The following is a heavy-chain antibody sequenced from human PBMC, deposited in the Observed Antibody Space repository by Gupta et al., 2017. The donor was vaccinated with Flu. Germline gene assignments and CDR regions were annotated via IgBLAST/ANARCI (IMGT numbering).Heavy chain of an antibody. Sequence: VPLVESGGGLVQPGGSLRLSCAASDFSVSSNYMTWVRQAPGRGLEWVSVSFTSGNTYYEDSVRGRFTTSRDNSNNTLYLQMNSLRAEDTAVYYCATSGYSNGNYVDDGGQGALVTVSS. CDR3: ATSGYSNGNYVDD. V-gene: IGHV3-66*02. CDR1: DFSVSSNY. D-gene: IGHD5-18*01. CDR2: SFTSGNT. J-gene: IGHJ4*02.